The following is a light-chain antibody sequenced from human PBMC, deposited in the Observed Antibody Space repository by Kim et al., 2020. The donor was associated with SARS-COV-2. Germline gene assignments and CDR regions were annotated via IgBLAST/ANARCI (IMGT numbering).Light chain of an antibody. CDR3: QAWDSSTEVV. CDR2: QDS. V-gene: IGLV3-1*01. CDR1: KLGDKY. Sequence: SSELTQPPSVSVSPGQPASITCSGDKLGDKYACWYQQKPGQSPVLVIYQDSKRPSGIPERFSGSNSGNTATLTISGTQAMDEADYYCQAWDSSTEVVFGGGTQLTVL. J-gene: IGLJ2*01.